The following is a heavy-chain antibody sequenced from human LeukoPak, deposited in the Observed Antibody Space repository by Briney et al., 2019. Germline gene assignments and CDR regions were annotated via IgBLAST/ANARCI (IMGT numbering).Heavy chain of an antibody. CDR1: GFTFSNFE. D-gene: IGHD3-3*01. Sequence: PGGSLRLSCEVSGFTFSNFEMNWVRQAPGKGVEWVSYIDFSGGTIFYADSVKGRFTISRDNAKNSLYLQMNSLRAEDTAVYYCARGSGVAYYYYSMDVWGKGTTVTISS. CDR3: ARGSGVAYYYYSMDV. V-gene: IGHV3-48*03. CDR2: IDFSGGTI. J-gene: IGHJ6*03.